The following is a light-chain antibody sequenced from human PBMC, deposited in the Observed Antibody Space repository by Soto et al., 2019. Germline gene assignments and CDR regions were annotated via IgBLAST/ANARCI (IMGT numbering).Light chain of an antibody. Sequence: VNQSPATLSVSAGERATLSFWASQSVSSNLAWYQQKPGQAPRLLIYGASNRATGIPDRFSGSGSGTDFTLTISRLEPEDFAVYYCQQYGSSGTFGQGTKVDNK. CDR2: GAS. V-gene: IGKV3-20*01. J-gene: IGKJ1*01. CDR1: QSVSSN. CDR3: QQYGSSGT.